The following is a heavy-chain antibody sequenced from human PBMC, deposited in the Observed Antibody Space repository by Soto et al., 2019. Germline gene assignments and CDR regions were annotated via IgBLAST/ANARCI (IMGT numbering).Heavy chain of an antibody. CDR1: GITFSSYA. CDR2: ISGSGGST. CDR3: AKHIGGYRNAYRLDN. Sequence: HPGGSLRLSCAASGITFSSYAMSWVRQAPGKGLEWVSDISGSGGSTYYADSVKGRFTISRDNSKNTLYLQMNSLRAEDTAEYYCAKHIGGYRNAYRLDNWGQGTQVTVSS. D-gene: IGHD5-18*01. J-gene: IGHJ4*02. V-gene: IGHV3-23*01.